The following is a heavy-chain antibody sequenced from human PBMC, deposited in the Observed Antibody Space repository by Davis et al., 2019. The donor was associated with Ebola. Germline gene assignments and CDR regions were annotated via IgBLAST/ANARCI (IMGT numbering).Heavy chain of an antibody. CDR3: AREGGYSSGWPYFAN. Sequence: AASVKVSCKASGGTFSSYAISWVRQAPGQGLEWMGGIIPILGPGNYGQKFQGRVTITADKSTSTAYMELSSRGYEDTAVYYCAREGGYSSGWPYFANWGQGTLVTVSS. V-gene: IGHV1-69*06. CDR1: GGTFSSYA. D-gene: IGHD6-19*01. CDR2: IIPILGPG. J-gene: IGHJ4*02.